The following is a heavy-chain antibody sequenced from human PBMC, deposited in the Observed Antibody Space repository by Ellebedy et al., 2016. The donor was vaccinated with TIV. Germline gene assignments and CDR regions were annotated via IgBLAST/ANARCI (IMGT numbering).Heavy chain of an antibody. V-gene: IGHV1-69*13. D-gene: IGHD4-23*01. CDR2: IIPIFGSS. J-gene: IGHJ5*02. CDR1: GGTFSTYV. Sequence: SVKVSXXASGGTFSTYVFTWVRQAPGQGLEWMGDIIPIFGSSNYAQKFQGRVTFTADESTRTAYMELSSLTSEDTAVYYCARDGGTTVITGKVDPWGQGTLVTVSS. CDR3: ARDGGTTVITGKVDP.